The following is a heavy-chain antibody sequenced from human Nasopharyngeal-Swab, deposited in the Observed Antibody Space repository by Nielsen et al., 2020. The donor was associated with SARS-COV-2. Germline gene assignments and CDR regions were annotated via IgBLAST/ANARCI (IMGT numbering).Heavy chain of an antibody. CDR1: GGSFSAYY. V-gene: IGHV4-34*01. CDR3: ARGLSGIVPAPILGLGPYYSYYYMDV. Sequence: SETLSLTCAVSGGSFSAYYWGWIRQPPGKGLEGNGENKHRGGTNYNPSLKSRVTISVDTSKNQFSLKLSSVTAADTAVYYCARGLSGIVPAPILGLGPYYSYYYMDVWGKGTTVTVSS. D-gene: IGHD2-2*01. J-gene: IGHJ6*03. CDR2: NKHRGGT.